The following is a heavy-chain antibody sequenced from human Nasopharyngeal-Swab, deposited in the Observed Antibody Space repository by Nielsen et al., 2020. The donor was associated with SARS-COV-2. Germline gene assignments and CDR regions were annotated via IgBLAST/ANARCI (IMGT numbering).Heavy chain of an antibody. D-gene: IGHD1-26*01. CDR1: GFSITNAW. V-gene: IGHV3-15*01. Sequence: ESLKISCAASGFSITNAWMNWVRQAPGQGLDWVGLIKSKTEGDATDYAAHVKGRVTISRDDSKNTLYLQMNSLKTEDTAIYYCATRDHWGQGTLVTVSS. CDR3: ATRDH. J-gene: IGHJ4*02. CDR2: IKSKTEGDAT.